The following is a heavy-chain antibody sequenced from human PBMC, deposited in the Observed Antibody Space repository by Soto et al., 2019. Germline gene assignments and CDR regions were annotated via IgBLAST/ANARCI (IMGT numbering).Heavy chain of an antibody. CDR1: GSTFTRSG. J-gene: IGHJ6*01. Sequence: GASVNRSRKASGSTFTRSGISLVRQAPGQGIEGMGWISAYKGNTNYAQKLQGRVTMTTDTSTSKDYMALRSLRSDDKAVYYCARGGIGTWQQLVRPYYYGWDVWG. CDR3: ARGGIGTWQQLVRPYYYGWDV. V-gene: IGHV1-18*04. CDR2: ISAYKGNT. D-gene: IGHD6-13*01.